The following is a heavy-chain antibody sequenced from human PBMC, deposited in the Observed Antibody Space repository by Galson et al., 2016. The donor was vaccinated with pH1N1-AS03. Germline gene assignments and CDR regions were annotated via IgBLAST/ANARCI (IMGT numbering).Heavy chain of an antibody. Sequence: LSLTCTVSGDSINSGNYYWSWIRQPAGKGLEWIGRIHSSGSTDYNSSLKSRVTISVDTSNNEFSLKLSSVTAADTAVYYCARDLGAAGPEDSWGSGTLVTISS. D-gene: IGHD6-13*01. CDR3: ARDLGAAGPEDS. V-gene: IGHV4-61*02. CDR2: IHSSGST. CDR1: GDSINSGNYY. J-gene: IGHJ4*02.